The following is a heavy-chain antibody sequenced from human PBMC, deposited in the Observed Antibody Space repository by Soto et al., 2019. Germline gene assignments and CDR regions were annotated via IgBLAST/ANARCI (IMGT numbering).Heavy chain of an antibody. D-gene: IGHD6-13*01. Sequence: QVQLVQSGPEVKKPGASVKVSCKASGYSFTNQGITWVRQAPGQGLEWVVWISTLHGNTDYAQKLHGRVTMITDTATRTVYLELRSLTSDDTSMYYCARDAYLSSCRKVDFCGQGTLVNVSS. CDR1: GYSFTNQG. CDR3: ARDAYLSSCRKVDF. J-gene: IGHJ4*02. V-gene: IGHV1-18*01. CDR2: ISTLHGNT.